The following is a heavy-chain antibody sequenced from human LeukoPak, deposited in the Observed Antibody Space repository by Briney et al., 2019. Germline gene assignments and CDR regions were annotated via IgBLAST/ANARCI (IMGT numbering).Heavy chain of an antibody. V-gene: IGHV1-69*04. CDR2: IIPILGIA. CDR1: GGTFSSYA. J-gene: IGHJ4*02. CDR3: ARGEGYYDSSGYYPDAIVDY. Sequence: ASVKVSCKASGGTFSSYAISWVRQAPGQGLEWMGRIIPILGIANYAQKFQGRVTITADKSTSTAYMELSSLRSEDTAVYYCARGEGYYDSSGYYPDAIVDYWGQGTLVTVSS. D-gene: IGHD3-22*01.